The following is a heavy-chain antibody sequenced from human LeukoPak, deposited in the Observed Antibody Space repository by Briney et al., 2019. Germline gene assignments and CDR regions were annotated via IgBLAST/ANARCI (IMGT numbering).Heavy chain of an antibody. CDR3: AGEDTADYKGRFDH. CDR1: GGSIDSRF. V-gene: IGHV4-4*08. D-gene: IGHD4-11*01. J-gene: IGHJ4*02. Sequence: SETLSLTCSVSGGSIDSRFWAWIRQPPGKGPEWIGYIYEGIPTYNPSLKSRVTISADTSNSQYSLKLNSVTAADTAVYYCAGEDTADYKGRFDHWGQGTLVTVSS. CDR2: IYEGIP.